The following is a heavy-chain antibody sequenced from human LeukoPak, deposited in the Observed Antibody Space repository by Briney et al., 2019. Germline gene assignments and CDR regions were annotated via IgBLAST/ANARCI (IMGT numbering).Heavy chain of an antibody. CDR3: ARTGGASYYFDY. CDR2: IWYDGSNK. CDR1: GFTFSSYG. D-gene: IGHD2-21*01. Sequence: PGASLRLSCAASGFTFSSYGMHWVRPAPGKGLEWVAVIWYDGSNKYYADSVKGRFTISRDNSKNTLYLQMNSLRAEDTAVYYCARTGGASYYFDYWGQGTLVTVSS. J-gene: IGHJ4*02. V-gene: IGHV3-33*08.